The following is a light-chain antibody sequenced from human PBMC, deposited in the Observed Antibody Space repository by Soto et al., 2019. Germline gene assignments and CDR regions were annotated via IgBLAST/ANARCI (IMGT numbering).Light chain of an antibody. CDR1: QSISSY. V-gene: IGKV1-39*01. CDR2: AAS. Sequence: DIQMTQSPSSLSASVGDRVTITCRASQSISSYLNWYQQKPGKAPKLLIYAASSLQSGVPSRFSGSGFGTDFTLTISSLQPEDFATYYCQQSHSMPLTFGGGTKVDIK. J-gene: IGKJ4*01. CDR3: QQSHSMPLT.